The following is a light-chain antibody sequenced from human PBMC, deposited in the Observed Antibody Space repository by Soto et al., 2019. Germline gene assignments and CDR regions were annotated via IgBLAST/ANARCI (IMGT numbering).Light chain of an antibody. CDR1: QSVSSY. CDR2: DAS. V-gene: IGKV3-20*01. CDR3: QQYGSSPGT. J-gene: IGKJ1*01. Sequence: EIVLTQSPATLSLSPGERATLSCRASQSVSSYLAWYQQKPGQAPRLLIYDASNRATGIPARFSGSGSGTDFTLTISRLEPEDFAVYYCQQYGSSPGTFGQGTKVDI.